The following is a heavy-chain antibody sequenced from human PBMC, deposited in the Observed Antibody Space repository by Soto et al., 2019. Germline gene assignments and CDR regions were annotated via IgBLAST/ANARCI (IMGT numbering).Heavy chain of an antibody. Sequence: QVQLVESGGGVVQPGRSLRLSCAASGFTFSSYGMHWVRQAPGKGLEWVAVIWYDGSNKYYADSVKGRFTISRDNSKNTLYLQMNSLRAEDTAVYYCARSNGGDFDWLRPYFDYWGQGTLVTVSS. CDR1: GFTFSSYG. D-gene: IGHD3-9*01. V-gene: IGHV3-33*01. CDR3: ARSNGGDFDWLRPYFDY. J-gene: IGHJ4*02. CDR2: IWYDGSNK.